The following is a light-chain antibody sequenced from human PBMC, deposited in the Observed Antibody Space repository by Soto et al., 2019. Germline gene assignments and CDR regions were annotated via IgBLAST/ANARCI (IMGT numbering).Light chain of an antibody. CDR3: QQYNSSPWT. Sequence: EIVMTQSPATLSVSPGGRATLSCRASQSISDTLAWYQQKPGQAPRLLIYSASRGTTDFPARFSGSGSGTDFTLTISSLQSEDFAVYYCQQYNSSPWTFGQGTKVEIK. CDR1: QSISDT. J-gene: IGKJ1*01. V-gene: IGKV3-15*01. CDR2: SAS.